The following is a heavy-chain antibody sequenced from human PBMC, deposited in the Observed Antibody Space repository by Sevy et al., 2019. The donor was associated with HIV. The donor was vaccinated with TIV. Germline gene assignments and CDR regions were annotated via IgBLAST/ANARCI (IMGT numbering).Heavy chain of an antibody. D-gene: IGHD2-15*01. CDR1: GFTFSSHS. J-gene: IGHJ4*02. V-gene: IGHV3-48*02. CDR2: ISISGDRM. Sequence: GGSLRLSCAASGFTFSSHSMNWVRQAPGKGLEWLSYISISGDRMYYADSVKGRFTISRDDAKNSLYLHMSNLRDEDTAVYYCARDWCPSHKECFDYWGQGTLVTVSS. CDR3: ARDWCPSHKECFDY.